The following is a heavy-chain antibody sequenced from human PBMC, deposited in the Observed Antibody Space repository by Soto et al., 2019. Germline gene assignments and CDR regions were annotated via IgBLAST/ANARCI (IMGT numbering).Heavy chain of an antibody. Sequence: EVQRLDSGGGLVQPGGSLRLSCAASGFPVTTYGMSWVRQTPGKGLEWVSSISGRGGTTYYANSVKGRFTISRDNSKNTLNLQMNSLRGEDTAVYYCAARYDYGELPNWFDPWGQGTLVTVSS. CDR2: ISGRGGTT. D-gene: IGHD4-17*01. J-gene: IGHJ5*02. CDR3: AARYDYGELPNWFDP. V-gene: IGHV3-23*01. CDR1: GFPVTTYG.